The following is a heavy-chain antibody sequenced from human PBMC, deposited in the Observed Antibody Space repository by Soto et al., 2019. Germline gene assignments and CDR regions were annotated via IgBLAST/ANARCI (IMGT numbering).Heavy chain of an antibody. CDR2: INPSGGST. CDR1: GYTFTSYY. D-gene: IGHD2-21*02. CDR3: ARYLSLGDPTPYYFDY. V-gene: IGHV1-46*01. Sequence: QVQLVQSGAEVKKPGASVKVSCKTSGYTFTSYYMHWVRQAPGQGLEWMGIINPSGGSTSYAQKFQGRVTMTRDTSTSTVYMELSSLRSEDTAVYYCARYLSLGDPTPYYFDYWGQGTLVTVSS. J-gene: IGHJ4*02.